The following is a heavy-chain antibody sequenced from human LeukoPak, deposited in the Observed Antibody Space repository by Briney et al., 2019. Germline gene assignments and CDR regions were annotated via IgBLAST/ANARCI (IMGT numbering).Heavy chain of an antibody. CDR3: ATNSGSYRDAFDI. CDR1: GGSISSSNW. V-gene: IGHV4-4*02. D-gene: IGHD1-26*01. Sequence: SETLSLTCAVSGGSISSSNWWSWVRQPPGKGLEWIGEIYHSGSTNYNPSLKSRVTISVDKSKNQFSLKLSSVTAADTAVYYCATNSGSYRDAFDIWGQGTMVTVSS. J-gene: IGHJ3*02. CDR2: IYHSGST.